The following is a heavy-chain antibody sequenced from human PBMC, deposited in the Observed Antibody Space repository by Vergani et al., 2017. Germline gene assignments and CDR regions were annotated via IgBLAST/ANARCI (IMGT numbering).Heavy chain of an antibody. CDR1: GFTFSSYA. CDR2: ISSNGGST. V-gene: IGHV3-64*01. Sequence: EVQLVESGGGLVQPGGSLRLSCAASGFTFSSYAMHWVRQAPGKGLEYVSAISSNGGSTYYANSVKGRFTISRDNSKNTVYLQMGSLKSEDMAVYYCARGLYGELLGADDWGQGTLVTVSS. D-gene: IGHD4-17*01. J-gene: IGHJ4*02. CDR3: ARGLYGELLGADD.